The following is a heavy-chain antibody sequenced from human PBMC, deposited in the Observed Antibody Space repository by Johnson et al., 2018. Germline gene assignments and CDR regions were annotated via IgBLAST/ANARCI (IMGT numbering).Heavy chain of an antibody. J-gene: IGHJ3*01. CDR2: INSDGSST. CDR3: ARSPPRRKDAVNL. V-gene: IGHV3-74*01. CDR1: GFTFSSYW. Sequence: VQLQESGGGLVQPGGSLRLSCAASGFTFSSYWMHWVRQVPGKGLVWVSRINSDGSSTSYADSVKGRFTISRDNAKNTVYLEMNSRRAEDPAVYYCARSPPRRKDAVNLWGPGTMVTVSS.